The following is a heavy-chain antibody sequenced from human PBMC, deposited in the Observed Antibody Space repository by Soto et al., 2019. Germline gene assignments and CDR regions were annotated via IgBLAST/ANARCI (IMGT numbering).Heavy chain of an antibody. CDR1: GYTFTSYG. V-gene: IGHV1-18*01. CDR2: ISAYNGNT. D-gene: IGHD5-12*01. J-gene: IGHJ4*02. Sequence: QVQLVQSGAEVKKPGASVKVSCKASGYTFTSYGISWVRQAPGQGLEWMGWISAYNGNTNYAQKLQGRVTMTTDTSTSTACMQLRSVGSDDKAVYSCARGSTREMATPHFDDWGQGTLVTVSS. CDR3: ARGSTREMATPHFDD.